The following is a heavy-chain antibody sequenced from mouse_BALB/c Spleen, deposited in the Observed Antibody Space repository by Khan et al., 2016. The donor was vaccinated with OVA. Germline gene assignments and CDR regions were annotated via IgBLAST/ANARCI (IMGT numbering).Heavy chain of an antibody. CDR2: ISYSGRT. CDR3: VRGRAY. CDR1: GYSITSDYA. Sequence: EVELVESGPGLVKPSLSLSLTCTVTGYSITSDYAWNWIRQFPGYKLEWMGYISYSGRTSYTPSLKSRISITRATSKNHFFLQLNSVTTEDTATYFCVRGRAYWGQGTLVTVSA. J-gene: IGHJ3*01. V-gene: IGHV3-2*02. D-gene: IGHD3-3*01.